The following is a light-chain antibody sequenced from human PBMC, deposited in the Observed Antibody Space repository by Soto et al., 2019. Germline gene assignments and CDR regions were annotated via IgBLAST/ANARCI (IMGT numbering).Light chain of an antibody. Sequence: QSALXQPPSASGSPGQSVTISCSGTSSDIGNYNYVSWYQQHPGKAPKLMIYEVSQRPSGVPDRFSGSKSGNTASLTVSGLQADDEADYYCCSYAGNNKKVFGTGTKVTVL. V-gene: IGLV2-8*01. CDR2: EVS. J-gene: IGLJ1*01. CDR3: CSYAGNNKKV. CDR1: SSDIGNYNY.